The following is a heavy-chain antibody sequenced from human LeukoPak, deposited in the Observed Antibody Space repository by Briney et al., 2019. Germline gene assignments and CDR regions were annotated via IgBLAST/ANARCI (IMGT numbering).Heavy chain of an antibody. CDR2: VKQDGIET. V-gene: IGHV3-7*01. CDR3: ARDGTGFDY. J-gene: IGHJ4*02. CDR1: GFTFIRDW. Sequence: GGSLRLSCVASGFTFIRDWMSWVRQAPGKGLEWVASVKQDGIETQYVDSVKGRFTISRDNAKNSVYLQMNSLRVEDTAVYYCARDGTGFDYWGQGTLVTVSS. D-gene: IGHD2-8*02.